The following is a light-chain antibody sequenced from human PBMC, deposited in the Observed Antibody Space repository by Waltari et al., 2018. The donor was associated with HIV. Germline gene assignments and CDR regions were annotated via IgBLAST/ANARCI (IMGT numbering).Light chain of an antibody. J-gene: IGLJ2*01. CDR1: GSNVGVNF. V-gene: IGLV1-47*01. Sequence: QSALTPAPSASGTPGQRVTLSCSGTGSNVGVNFVSWYQQLPGMAPKLLIYSNNERPSRVPDRFSGSKSGTSASLAISGLRSEDEAVYFCAAWDDSVSGWAFGEGTKV. CDR3: AAWDDSVSGWA. CDR2: SNN.